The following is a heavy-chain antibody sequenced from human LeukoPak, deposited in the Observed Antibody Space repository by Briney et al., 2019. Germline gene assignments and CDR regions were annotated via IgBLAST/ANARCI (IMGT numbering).Heavy chain of an antibody. V-gene: IGHV3-30-3*01. CDR1: GSTFSSYA. CDR2: ISYDGSNK. Sequence: GGSLRLSCAASGSTFSSYAMHWVRQAPGKGLEWVAIISYDGSNKYYADSVKGRFTISRDNSKNTLYLQMNSLRADDTAVYYCARGHTADFWRHMLDYWGQGALVTVSS. J-gene: IGHJ4*02. D-gene: IGHD3-3*01. CDR3: ARGHTADFWRHMLDY.